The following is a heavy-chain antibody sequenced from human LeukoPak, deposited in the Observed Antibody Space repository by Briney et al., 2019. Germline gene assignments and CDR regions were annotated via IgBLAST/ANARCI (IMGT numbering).Heavy chain of an antibody. CDR2: ISYDGSNK. V-gene: IGHV3-30*03. CDR1: GFTFSSYG. CDR3: ARDGEGTSLSFFDY. Sequence: PGRSLRLSCAASGFTFSSYGMHWVRQAPGKGLEWVAVISYDGSNKYYADSVKGRFTISRDNAKTSLYLQMNSLRAEDTAVYYCARDGEGTSLSFFDYWGLGTLVTVSA. J-gene: IGHJ4*02. D-gene: IGHD3-10*01.